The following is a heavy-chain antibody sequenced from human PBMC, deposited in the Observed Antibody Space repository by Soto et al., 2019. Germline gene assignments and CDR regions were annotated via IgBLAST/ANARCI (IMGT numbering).Heavy chain of an antibody. CDR3: ARHPERIAQIGWFDP. Sequence: GWSLRLSCAASGFTLSSYSMNWVRQAPGKGLEWVSYISSSSSTIYYADSVKGRFTISRDNAKNSLYLQMNSLRAEDTAVYYCARHPERIAQIGWFDPWGQGTLVTVSS. J-gene: IGHJ5*02. CDR2: ISSSSSTI. D-gene: IGHD6-13*01. CDR1: GFTLSSYS. V-gene: IGHV3-48*01.